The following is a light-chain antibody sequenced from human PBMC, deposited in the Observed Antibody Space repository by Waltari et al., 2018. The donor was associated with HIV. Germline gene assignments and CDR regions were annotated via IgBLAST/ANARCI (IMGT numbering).Light chain of an antibody. J-gene: IGLJ3*02. Sequence: QSVLTQPPSVSGAPGQRVTISCTGSNSNIGSTYDVHWYQLLPGKAPKLLIYANHNLPSVVPDRFSVSKSGASASLAITGLQAEDEADYSCQSYDSRLSAWVFGGGTKVTVL. V-gene: IGLV1-40*01. CDR2: ANH. CDR1: NSNIGSTYD. CDR3: QSYDSRLSAWV.